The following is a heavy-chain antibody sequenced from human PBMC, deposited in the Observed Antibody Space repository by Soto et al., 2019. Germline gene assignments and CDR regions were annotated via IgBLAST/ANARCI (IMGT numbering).Heavy chain of an antibody. V-gene: IGHV4-39*01. CDR2: IYSSGNT. CDR3: ASQGSSSSFSFEY. Sequence: SETLSLTCTVSGGSISSSSYYWGWIRQPPGKGLEWIGIIYSSGNTYYNPPLKSRVTISVDTSKNQFSLKVNSVTAADTAVYYCASQGSSSSFSFEYWGQGTLVTVSS. D-gene: IGHD6-6*01. CDR1: GGSISSSSYY. J-gene: IGHJ4*02.